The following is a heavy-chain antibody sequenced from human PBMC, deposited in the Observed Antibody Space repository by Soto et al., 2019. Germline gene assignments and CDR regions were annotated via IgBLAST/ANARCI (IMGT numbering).Heavy chain of an antibody. V-gene: IGHV3-23*01. Sequence: AGGSLRLSCAASGFTFSSYAMSWVRQAPGKGLEWVSAISSSGGSTYYADSVKGRFTISRDNSKNTLYLQMNSLGAEDTAIYYCSKDYPPITMVRGAPTGYFDCWGQGTLVTVSS. CDR1: GFTFSSYA. CDR2: ISSSGGST. J-gene: IGHJ4*02. D-gene: IGHD3-10*01. CDR3: SKDYPPITMVRGAPTGYFDC.